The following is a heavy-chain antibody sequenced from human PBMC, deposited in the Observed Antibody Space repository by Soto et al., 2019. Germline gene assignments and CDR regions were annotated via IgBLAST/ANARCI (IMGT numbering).Heavy chain of an antibody. J-gene: IGHJ1*01. V-gene: IGHV1-8*01. Sequence: QVQLVQSGAEVKKPGASVKVSCKASGYTFTSYDINWVRQATGQGLEWMGWMNPNSGNTGYAQKFQGRVTMTRNTSISTAYMELSSLRSEDTAVYYCARGIVDSSGYEGEYFQHWGQGTLVTVSS. CDR1: GYTFTSYD. CDR3: ARGIVDSSGYEGEYFQH. D-gene: IGHD3-22*01. CDR2: MNPNSGNT.